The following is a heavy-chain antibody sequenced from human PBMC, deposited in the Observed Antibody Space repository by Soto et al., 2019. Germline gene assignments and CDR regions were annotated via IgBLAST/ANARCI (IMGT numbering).Heavy chain of an antibody. CDR1: GFTSSSFV. D-gene: IGHD3-10*01. V-gene: IGHV3-30*18. Sequence: QVQLVESGGGVVQPGRSLRLSCAASGFTSSSFVIYWVRQAPGKGLEWLAVISSDGNNQYYADSVKGRFTISRDNSKNTLYLQVNRLRAEDTAVYFWAKERGVLDAFDIWGQGTMVTVSS. CDR2: ISSDGNNQ. J-gene: IGHJ3*02. CDR3: AKERGVLDAFDI.